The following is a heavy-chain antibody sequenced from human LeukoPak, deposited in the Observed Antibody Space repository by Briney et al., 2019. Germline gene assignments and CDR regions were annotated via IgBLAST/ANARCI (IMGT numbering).Heavy chain of an antibody. D-gene: IGHD6-13*01. CDR3: ASSSWHPGNFQQ. Sequence: PGGSLRLSCAASGFSFSDYYMSWIRQAPGKGLEWVSYISAGGRYTNYADSVKGRFTISRDNAKNSLYLQMNSLSAEDTALYYCASSSWHPGNFQQWRQGTLVTVSS. V-gene: IGHV3-11*03. CDR2: ISAGGRYT. J-gene: IGHJ1*01. CDR1: GFSFSDYY.